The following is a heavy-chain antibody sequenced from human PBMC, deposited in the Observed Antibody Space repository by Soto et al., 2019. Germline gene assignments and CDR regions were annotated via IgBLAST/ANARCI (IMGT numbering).Heavy chain of an antibody. J-gene: IGHJ4*02. CDR2: MNPNSGNT. V-gene: IGHV1-8*01. Sequence: ASVKVSCKASGYTFTSYDINWVRQATVQGLEWMGWMNPNSGNTGYAQKLQGRVTMTKNTSKSTTYMELRRMRSDDPAVYYCASGAAAAVGCFDYWGKGTLVTASS. CDR3: ASGAAAAVGCFDY. D-gene: IGHD2-2*01. CDR1: GYTFTSYD.